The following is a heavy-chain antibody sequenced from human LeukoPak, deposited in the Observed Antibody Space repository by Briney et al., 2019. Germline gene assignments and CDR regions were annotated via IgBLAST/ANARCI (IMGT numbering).Heavy chain of an antibody. D-gene: IGHD5-18*01. V-gene: IGHV4-59*01. CDR3: ARGYSYGFLSSDY. Sequence: PSETLSLTCTVSGGSISSYYWSWIRQPPGKGLEWIGYIYYSGSTNYNPSLKSRVTISVDTSKNQFSLKLSSVAAADTGVYYCARGYSYGFLSSDYWGQGTLVTVSS. CDR1: GGSISSYY. J-gene: IGHJ4*02. CDR2: IYYSGST.